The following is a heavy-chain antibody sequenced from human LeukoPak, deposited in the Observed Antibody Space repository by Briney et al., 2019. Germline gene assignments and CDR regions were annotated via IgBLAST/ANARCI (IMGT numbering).Heavy chain of an antibody. CDR3: ARLAGGSYSDY. CDR2: ISYNGGST. J-gene: IGHJ4*02. V-gene: IGHV3-64*01. CDR1: GFTFSSYA. Sequence: GGSLRLSCAASGFTFSSYAMNWVRQAPGRGLEYVSSISYNGGSTYYANSVKGRFTISRDNSKNTLYLQMGSLRAEDMAVYYCARLAGGSYSDYWGQGTLVTVSS. D-gene: IGHD1-26*01.